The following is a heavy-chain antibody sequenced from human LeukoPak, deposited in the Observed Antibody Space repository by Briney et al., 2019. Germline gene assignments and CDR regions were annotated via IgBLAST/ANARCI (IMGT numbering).Heavy chain of an antibody. J-gene: IGHJ4*02. CDR3: ARSSSSSELDY. CDR1: GYTFTSYA. V-gene: IGHV1-3*03. CDR2: INAGNGNT. D-gene: IGHD6-6*01. Sequence: GASVKVSCKASGYTFTSYAMHWVRQAPGQRLEWMGWINAGNGNTKYSQEFQGRVTITRDTSASTVYMELSSLRSEDTAVYYCARSSSSSELDYWGQGTLVTVSS.